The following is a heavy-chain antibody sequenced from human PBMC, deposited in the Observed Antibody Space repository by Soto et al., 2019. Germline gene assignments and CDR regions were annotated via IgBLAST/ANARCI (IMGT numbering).Heavy chain of an antibody. D-gene: IGHD2-15*01. CDR3: ARDQAVVVGNDAFDV. J-gene: IGHJ3*01. CDR2: ITSGGGYI. CDR1: GFTFSIYG. Sequence: EVQLVESGGGLVKPGGSLRLSCAASGFTFSIYGMNWVRQVPGKGLEWVSCITSGGGYIYYADSVKGRFTISRDDAKNSLYLQLNNLKVEDTAVYYCARDQAVVVGNDAFDVWGLVTMVTVSS. V-gene: IGHV3-21*01.